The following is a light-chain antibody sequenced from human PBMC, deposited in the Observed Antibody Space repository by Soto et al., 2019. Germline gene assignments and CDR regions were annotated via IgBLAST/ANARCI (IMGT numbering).Light chain of an antibody. CDR3: QQHNSSPWT. CDR2: DAS. Sequence: DIQMTQSPSTLSASVGDRVTITCRASQSISDWLAWFQQKPGKAPKVLIYDASTLESGVPSRFSGSGSGTEFTLTISSLQPEDSATYYCQQHNSSPWTFGQGNRVELK. V-gene: IGKV1-5*01. J-gene: IGKJ1*01. CDR1: QSISDW.